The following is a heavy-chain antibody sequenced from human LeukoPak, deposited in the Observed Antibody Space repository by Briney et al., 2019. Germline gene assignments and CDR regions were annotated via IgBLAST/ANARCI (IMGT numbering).Heavy chain of an antibody. J-gene: IGHJ4*02. CDR3: ARLDSSGWYYFDY. CDR1: GGSISSSSYY. V-gene: IGHV4-39*01. Sequence: SETLSLTCTVSGGSISSSSYYWGWIRQPPGKGLEWIGSINYSGSTYYNPSLKSRATISVDTSKNQFSLKLSSVTAADTAVYYCARLDSSGWYYFDYWGQGTLVTVSS. CDR2: INYSGST. D-gene: IGHD6-19*01.